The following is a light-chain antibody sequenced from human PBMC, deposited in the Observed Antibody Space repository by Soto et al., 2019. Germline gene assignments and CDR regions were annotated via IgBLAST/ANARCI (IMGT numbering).Light chain of an antibody. Sequence: DIPMTQSTSSVSASVGDRVTIACRASESISRWLAWYQQIPGKAPNLLIFDASRLQSGVSSRFSGSGSWTEFTLTISSLQPDDSATYYCQLYNGHTWTFGQGTKVGIK. CDR3: QLYNGHTWT. V-gene: IGKV1-5*01. CDR1: ESISRW. CDR2: DAS. J-gene: IGKJ1*01.